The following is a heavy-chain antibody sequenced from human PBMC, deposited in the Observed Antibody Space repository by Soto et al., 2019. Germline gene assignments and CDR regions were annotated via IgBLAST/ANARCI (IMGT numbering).Heavy chain of an antibody. J-gene: IGHJ4*02. CDR1: GFTFSSYA. V-gene: IGHV3-23*01. Sequence: EVQLLESGGGLVQPGGSLRLSCAASGFTFSSYAMSWVRQAPGKGLEWVSAISGSGGSTYYADSVKGRFTISRDNSKNTLYLQMNSLRAEDTAVYYCAKDGLDGYSYGWSFDYWGQGTLVTVSS. CDR2: ISGSGGST. CDR3: AKDGLDGYSYGWSFDY. D-gene: IGHD5-18*01.